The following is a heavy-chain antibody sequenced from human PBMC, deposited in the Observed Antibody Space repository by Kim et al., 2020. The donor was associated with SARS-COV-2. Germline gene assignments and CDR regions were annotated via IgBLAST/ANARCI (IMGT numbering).Heavy chain of an antibody. CDR3: TGHNLASA. D-gene: IGHD2-2*01. J-gene: IGHJ4*02. CDR2: ISSDGGAT. V-gene: IGHV3-23*01. Sequence: GGSLRLSCAASGFIFSNCGMSWVRQAPGKGLEWVSDISSDGGATAYADSVKGRFIMSRENSKNTLFLHMDSLRAEDTAVYYCTGHNLASAWGPGTLVTVSS. CDR1: GFIFSNCG.